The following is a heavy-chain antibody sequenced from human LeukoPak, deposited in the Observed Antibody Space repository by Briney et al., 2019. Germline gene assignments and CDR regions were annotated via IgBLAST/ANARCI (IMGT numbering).Heavy chain of an antibody. CDR1: GFTFRNYG. CDR2: ISYDGSDK. J-gene: IGHJ4*02. Sequence: PGRSLRLSCAASGFTFRNYGMHWVRQAPGKGLEWVAVISYDGSDKYYADSVKGRFTISRDNSKNTLYLQMNSLRAEDTAVYYCAKEEGSSCSFDYWGQGTLVTVSS. D-gene: IGHD6-13*01. V-gene: IGHV3-30*18. CDR3: AKEEGSSCSFDY.